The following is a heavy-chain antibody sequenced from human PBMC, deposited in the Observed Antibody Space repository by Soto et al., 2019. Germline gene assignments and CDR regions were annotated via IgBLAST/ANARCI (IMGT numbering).Heavy chain of an antibody. CDR3: AGVRQLLLSRRLDY. D-gene: IGHD6-19*01. CDR2: IYHSWRT. V-gene: IGHV4-4*02. J-gene: IGHJ4*02. Sequence: QVQLQESGPGLVKPSGTLSLTCAVSSGSISSSNWWSWVRQPPGKWLEWIGEIYHSWRTNYNTSLKSRVTRSVDKSKNQFSLELSSVTGADTAVYYCAGVRQLLLSRRLDYWGQGTLVTVSS. CDR1: SGSISSSNW.